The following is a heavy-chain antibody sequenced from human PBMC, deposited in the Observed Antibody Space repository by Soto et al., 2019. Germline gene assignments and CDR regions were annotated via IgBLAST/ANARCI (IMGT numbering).Heavy chain of an antibody. CDR3: ARGDSTDCSNGVCSFFYNHDMDV. CDR1: VYSFTDYH. Sequence: LKVSCKASVYSFTDYHIHWVRQAPGQGLEWLGRINPKSGGTSTAQKFQGWVTVTTDTSISTASMELTRLTSDDTAIYYCARGDSTDCSNGVCSFFYNHDMDVWGQGTTVTVSS. D-gene: IGHD2-8*01. V-gene: IGHV1-2*04. CDR2: INPKSGGT. J-gene: IGHJ6*02.